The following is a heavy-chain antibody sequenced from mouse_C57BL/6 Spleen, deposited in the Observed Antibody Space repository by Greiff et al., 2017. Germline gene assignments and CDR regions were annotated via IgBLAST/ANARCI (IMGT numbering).Heavy chain of an antibody. V-gene: IGHV1-26*01. Sequence: EVQLQQSGPELVKPGASVKISCKASGYTFTDYYMNWVKQSHGKSLEWIGDINPNNGGTSYNQKFKGKATLTVDKSSSTAYMELRSLTSEDSAVYYCARGGYYGYYAMDYWGRGTSVTVSS. CDR3: ARGGYYGYYAMDY. CDR1: GYTFTDYY. CDR2: INPNNGGT. D-gene: IGHD2-3*01. J-gene: IGHJ4*01.